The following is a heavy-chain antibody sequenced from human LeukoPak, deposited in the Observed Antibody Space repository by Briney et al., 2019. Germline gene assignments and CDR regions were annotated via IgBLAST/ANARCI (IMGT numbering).Heavy chain of an antibody. CDR3: ARSINYFDP. CDR2: IYSRGST. Sequence: PSDTLSLTCTVSGGSISNHYWVWIRQPPGKGLEYIGDIYSRGSTNYNPSLKSRVTISVDTSKNQFSLKLSSVTTADTAVYYCARSINYFDPWGQGALVTVSS. J-gene: IGHJ5*02. D-gene: IGHD1-7*01. V-gene: IGHV4-59*07. CDR1: GGSISNHY.